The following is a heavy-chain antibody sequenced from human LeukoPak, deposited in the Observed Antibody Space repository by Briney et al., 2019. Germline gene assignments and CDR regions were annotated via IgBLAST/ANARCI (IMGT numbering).Heavy chain of an antibody. D-gene: IGHD3-9*01. CDR2: IYYSGST. Sequence: SETLSLTCTVSGGSISSGDYYWSWIRQPPGKGLEWIGYIYYSGSTYYNPSLKSRVTISVDTSKNQFSLKLSSVTAADTAVYYCAREENDILTGSAHWGQGTLVTVSS. CDR1: GGSISSGDYY. CDR3: AREENDILTGSAH. V-gene: IGHV4-30-4*08. J-gene: IGHJ4*02.